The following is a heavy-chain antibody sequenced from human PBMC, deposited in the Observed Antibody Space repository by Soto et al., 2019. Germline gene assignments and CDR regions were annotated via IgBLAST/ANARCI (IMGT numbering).Heavy chain of an antibody. Sequence: HPGGSLRLSCAASGFTFSSYAMSWVRQAPGKGLEWVSAISGSGGSTYYADSVKGRFTISRDNSKNTLYLQMNSLRAEDTAVYYCAKAGYDYYDSSGPGGRDAFDIWGQGTMVTVSS. CDR1: GFTFSSYA. D-gene: IGHD3-22*01. CDR3: AKAGYDYYDSSGPGGRDAFDI. CDR2: ISGSGGST. V-gene: IGHV3-23*01. J-gene: IGHJ3*02.